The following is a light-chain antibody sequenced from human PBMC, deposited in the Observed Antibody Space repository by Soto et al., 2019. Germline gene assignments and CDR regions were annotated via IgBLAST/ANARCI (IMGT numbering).Light chain of an antibody. Sequence: EIVMTQSPATLSVSPGERVTLSCRARQSVGSNLAWYQQKPGQAPRLLIYGASTMAAGLPDRFSGSGSGADFPLTISILEPEDFAVYYCQQYGSSPRTFGQGTKVDIK. CDR1: QSVGSN. CDR3: QQYGSSPRT. J-gene: IGKJ1*01. CDR2: GAS. V-gene: IGKV3-20*01.